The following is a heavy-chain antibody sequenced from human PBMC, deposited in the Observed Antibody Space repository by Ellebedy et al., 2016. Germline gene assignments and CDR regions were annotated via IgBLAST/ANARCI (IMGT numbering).Heavy chain of an antibody. CDR3: ARDDNSGFDY. V-gene: IGHV1-8*01. Sequence: ASVKVSCKASGYTFTSYDINWVRQATGQGLEWMGWMNPNSGNTSYAQKFQGRVTMTRDTSTSTVYMELSSLRSEDTAVYYCARDDNSGFDYWGQGTLVTVSS. CDR1: GYTFTSYD. J-gene: IGHJ4*02. CDR2: MNPNSGNT. D-gene: IGHD1-1*01.